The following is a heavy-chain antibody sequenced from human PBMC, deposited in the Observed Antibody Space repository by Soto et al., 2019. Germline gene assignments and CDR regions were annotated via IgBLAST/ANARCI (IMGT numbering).Heavy chain of an antibody. V-gene: IGHV3-21*01. Sequence: EVQLVESGGGLVKPGGSLRLSCAASGFTFSSYSMNWVRQAPGKGLEWVSSISSSSSYIYYADSVKGRFTISRDNAKNSLYLQMNSLRAEDTAVYYCAVGAGYDILTGYYRPFDYWGQGTLVTVSS. CDR3: AVGAGYDILTGYYRPFDY. J-gene: IGHJ4*02. CDR2: ISSSSSYI. CDR1: GFTFSSYS. D-gene: IGHD3-9*01.